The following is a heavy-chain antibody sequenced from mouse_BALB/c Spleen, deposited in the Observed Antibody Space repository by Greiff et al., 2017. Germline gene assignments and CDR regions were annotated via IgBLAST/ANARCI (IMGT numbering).Heavy chain of an antibody. V-gene: IGHV5-12-2*01. D-gene: IGHD1-1*01. CDR2: ISNGGGST. CDR3: ARHPQTTDGWFAY. CDR1: GFTFSSYT. Sequence: EVMLVESGGGLVQPGGSLKLSCAASGFTFSSYTMSWVRQTPEKRLEWVAYISNGGGSTYYPDTVKGRFTISRDNAKNTLYLQMSSLKSEDTAMYYCARHPQTTDGWFAYWGQGTLVTVSA. J-gene: IGHJ3*01.